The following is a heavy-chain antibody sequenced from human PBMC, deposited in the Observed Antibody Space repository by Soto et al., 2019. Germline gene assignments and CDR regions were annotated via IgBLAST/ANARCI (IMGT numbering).Heavy chain of an antibody. CDR1: GGSITSSEYY. Sequence: SETLSLTCTVSGGSITSSEYYWGWIRQPPGKGLEWIASIYHSGSTFYNPSLKSRVTISVDTSKNQFSLKLTSVIAADTAMYYCARGPGSTAFDPWGQGALVTVSS. V-gene: IGHV4-39*07. D-gene: IGHD5-18*01. J-gene: IGHJ5*02. CDR2: IYHSGST. CDR3: ARGPGSTAFDP.